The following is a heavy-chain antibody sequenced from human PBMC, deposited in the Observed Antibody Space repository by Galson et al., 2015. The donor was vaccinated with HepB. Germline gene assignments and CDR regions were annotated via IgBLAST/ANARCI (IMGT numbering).Heavy chain of an antibody. CDR1: GFTFSSYG. Sequence: SLRLSCAASGFTFSSYGMHWVRQAPGKGLEWVAVISYDGSNKYYADSAKGRFTISRDNSKNTLYLQMNSLRAWGTAVYYCAKDKQWLSYYHHGIDVWGQGTTVTVSS. CDR2: ISYDGSNK. J-gene: IGHJ6*02. D-gene: IGHD6-19*01. CDR3: AKDKQWLSYYHHGIDV. V-gene: IGHV3-30*18.